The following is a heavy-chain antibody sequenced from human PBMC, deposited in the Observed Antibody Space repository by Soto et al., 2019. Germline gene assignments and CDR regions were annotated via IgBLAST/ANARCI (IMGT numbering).Heavy chain of an antibody. D-gene: IGHD3-22*01. J-gene: IGHJ6*02. CDR3: AAGRRGGYGTYYYSLDV. CDR1: GGTFDDIV. CDR2: FISIFGKA. V-gene: IGHV1-69*06. Sequence: QVQLLQSGAEVKKPGSSVKVSCKASGGTFDDIVFSWVRQAPGQGLEWMGGFISIFGKANYAQKLQGRVTITADKPTSTVYMELSSLKSDDTAVFYCAAGRRGGYGTYYYSLDVWGQGTTVTVSS.